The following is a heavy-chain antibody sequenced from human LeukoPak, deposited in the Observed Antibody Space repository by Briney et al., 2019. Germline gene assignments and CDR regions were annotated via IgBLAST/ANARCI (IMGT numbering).Heavy chain of an antibody. J-gene: IGHJ4*02. CDR3: AKPYEAYYYGSGTYYFDY. CDR1: GFTFGTYW. CDR2: ISGSGGST. D-gene: IGHD3-10*01. Sequence: GGSLRLSCAASGFTFGTYWMSWVRQAPGKGLEWVSAISGSGGSTYYADSVKGRFTISRDNSKNTLYLQMNSLSAEDTAVYYCAKPYEAYYYGSGTYYFDYWGQGTLVTVSS. V-gene: IGHV3-23*01.